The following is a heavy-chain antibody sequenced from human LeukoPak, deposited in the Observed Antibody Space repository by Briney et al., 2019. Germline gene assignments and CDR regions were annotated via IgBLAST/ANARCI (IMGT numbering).Heavy chain of an antibody. CDR1: GFSLSTSGVSV. V-gene: IGHV4-61*01. CDR2: IYYSGST. J-gene: IGHJ6*02. CDR3: ARAVAGDYYGMDV. Sequence: SGPTLVNPPQTLTLTCTFSGFSLSTSGVSVGWIRQPPGKGLEWIGYIYYSGSTNYNPSLKSRVTISVDTSKNQFSLKLSSVTAADTAVYYCARAVAGDYYGMDVWGQGTTVTVSS. D-gene: IGHD6-19*01.